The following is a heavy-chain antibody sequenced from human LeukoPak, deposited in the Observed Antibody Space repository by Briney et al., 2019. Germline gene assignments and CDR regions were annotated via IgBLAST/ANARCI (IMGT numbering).Heavy chain of an antibody. D-gene: IGHD3-10*01. J-gene: IGHJ4*02. V-gene: IGHV3-7*01. CDR1: GFSFNIYW. CDR2: INHDGSEK. CDR3: ARDTRGIFDY. Sequence: GGSLRLSCAASGFSFNIYWMSWVRQAPGKGLEWVANINHDGSEKYYVDSVRGRFTISRDNAKNSLYLQMNSLRVEDTAVYYCARDTRGIFDYWGQGTLVTVSS.